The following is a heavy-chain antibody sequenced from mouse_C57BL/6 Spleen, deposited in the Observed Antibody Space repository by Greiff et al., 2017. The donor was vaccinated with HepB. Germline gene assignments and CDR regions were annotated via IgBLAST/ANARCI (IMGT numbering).Heavy chain of an antibody. CDR3: ARWITTVVSWYFDV. V-gene: IGHV5-17*01. Sequence: EVQVVESGGGLVKPGGSLKLSCAASGFTFSDYGMHWVRQAPEKGLEWVAYISSGSSTIYYADTVKGRFTISRDNAKNTLFLQMTSLRSEDTAMYYCARWITTVVSWYFDVWGTGTTVTVSS. CDR2: ISSGSSTI. CDR1: GFTFSDYG. D-gene: IGHD1-1*01. J-gene: IGHJ1*03.